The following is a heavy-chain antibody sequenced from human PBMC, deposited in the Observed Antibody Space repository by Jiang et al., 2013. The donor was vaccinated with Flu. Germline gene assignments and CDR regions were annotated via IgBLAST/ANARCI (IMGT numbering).Heavy chain of an antibody. J-gene: IGHJ4*02. CDR1: GYRFSNYW. Sequence: KKPGESLEISCKGSGYRFSNYWIGWVRQMPGKGLEWMGIINPDDSDARYGPSFRGQVTISVDKSINTAYLQWRSLRASDTAMYFCARHYRAFYGGNSYFDFWGQGALVTVSS. CDR3: ARHYRAFYGGNSYFDF. CDR2: INPDDSDA. V-gene: IGHV5-51*01. D-gene: IGHD4-23*01.